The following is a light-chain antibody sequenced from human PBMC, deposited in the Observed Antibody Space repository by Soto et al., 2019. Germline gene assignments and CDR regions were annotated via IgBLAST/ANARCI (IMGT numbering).Light chain of an antibody. CDR3: QQHNHWPT. CDR2: GAS. J-gene: IGKJ1*01. Sequence: IVMTQSPATLSVSPGERATLSCRASQSVSSNLVWYQQKPGQAPRLLIYGASTRATGIPARFSGSGSGTEFTLTISSLQSEDVAVYYCQQHNHWPTFGQGTKVDI. V-gene: IGKV3-15*01. CDR1: QSVSSN.